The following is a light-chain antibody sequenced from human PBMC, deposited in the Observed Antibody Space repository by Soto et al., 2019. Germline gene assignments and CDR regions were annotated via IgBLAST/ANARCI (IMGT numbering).Light chain of an antibody. J-gene: IGLJ3*02. CDR1: SGHSSYV. CDR3: ETWDSNTPRV. CDR2: LKGSGSY. Sequence: QAVVTQSSSASASLGSSVKLTCTLSSGHSSYVIAWHQQQPGKAPRYLMKLKGSGSYNKGSGVPDRFSGSSSGADRYLTISNLQFEDEADYYCETWDSNTPRVFGGGTKLTVL. V-gene: IGLV4-60*02.